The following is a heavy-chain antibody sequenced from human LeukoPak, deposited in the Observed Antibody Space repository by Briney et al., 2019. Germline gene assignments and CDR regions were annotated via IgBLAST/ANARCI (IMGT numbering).Heavy chain of an antibody. Sequence: GGSLRLSCAASGFTFSSYAMHWVRQAPGRGREWVAVISYDGSNKYYADSVKGRFTISRDNSKNTLYLQMNSLRAEDTAVYYCARAGYYYDSSGYYPPGGYFDYWGQGTLVTVSS. CDR1: GFTFSSYA. CDR2: ISYDGSNK. V-gene: IGHV3-30-3*01. CDR3: ARAGYYYDSSGYYPPGGYFDY. J-gene: IGHJ4*02. D-gene: IGHD3-22*01.